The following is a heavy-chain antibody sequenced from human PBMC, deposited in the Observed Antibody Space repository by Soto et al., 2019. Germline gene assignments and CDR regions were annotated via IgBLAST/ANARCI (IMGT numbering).Heavy chain of an antibody. J-gene: IGHJ6*02. CDR2: TSKDGINT. CDR3: ARGNMDV. CDR1: AFTLSKFA. V-gene: IGHV3-30-3*01. D-gene: IGHD1-1*01. Sequence: QVQLVESGGGVVQPGRSLRLSCAASAFTLSKFAMHWVRQAPGKGLEWVAVTSKDGINTYYAGAVKGRFTISRDNSKSTMYLQMNSLRTEDTAMYYCARGNMDVWGQGTTLTVSS.